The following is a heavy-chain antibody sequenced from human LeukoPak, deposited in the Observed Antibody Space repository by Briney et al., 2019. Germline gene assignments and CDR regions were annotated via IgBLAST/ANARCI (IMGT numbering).Heavy chain of an antibody. CDR3: ARDLMATIRGAFDC. V-gene: IGHV3-7*01. CDR1: GFTFSSYW. J-gene: IGHJ4*02. D-gene: IGHD5-24*01. Sequence: PGGSLRLSCAASGFTFSSYWMSWVRQAPGKGLEWVANIKQDGSEKYYVDSVKGRFTISRDNAKNSLYLQMNSLRAEDTAVYYCARDLMATIRGAFDCWGQGTLVTVSS. CDR2: IKQDGSEK.